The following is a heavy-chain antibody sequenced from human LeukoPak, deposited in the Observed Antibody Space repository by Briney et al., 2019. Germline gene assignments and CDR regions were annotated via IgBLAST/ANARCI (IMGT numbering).Heavy chain of an antibody. J-gene: IGHJ4*02. V-gene: IGHV3-7*01. CDR3: ARDHSGYVY. Sequence: GGSLRLSCAASRFTFSSYSMSWVRQAPGKGLEWVANIKQDGSEKYYVDSVKGRFTISRDNAKNSLYLQMNSLRAEDTAVYYCARDHSGYVYWGQGTLVTVSS. CDR2: IKQDGSEK. CDR1: RFTFSSYS. D-gene: IGHD3-22*01.